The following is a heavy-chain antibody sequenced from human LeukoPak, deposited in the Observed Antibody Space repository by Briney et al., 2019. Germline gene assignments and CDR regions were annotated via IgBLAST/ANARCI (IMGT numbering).Heavy chain of an antibody. CDR3: ARDRRLSVDIAMAPFDY. CDR2: ISTHTGDT. Sequence: ASVKVSCKASGYTFTIYGITWVRQAPGQGLEWMGWISTHTGDTNYAQKLQARVTMTTDTSTSTAYMELRSLRSDDTAVYYCARDRRLSVDIAMAPFDYRGQGTLVTVSS. CDR1: GYTFTIYG. V-gene: IGHV1-18*04. D-gene: IGHD5-18*01. J-gene: IGHJ4*02.